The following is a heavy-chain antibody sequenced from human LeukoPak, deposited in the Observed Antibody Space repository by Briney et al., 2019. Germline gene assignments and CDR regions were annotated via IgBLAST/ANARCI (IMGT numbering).Heavy chain of an antibody. CDR2: INPNSGGT. Sequence: ASVKVSCKASGYTFTGYYMHWVRQAPGQGLEWMGWINPNSGGTNYAQKFQGRVTMTRDTSISTAYMELSRLRSDDTAVYYCARRAYYDFWSGYPTEYFQHWGQGTLVTVSS. V-gene: IGHV1-2*02. J-gene: IGHJ1*01. CDR1: GYTFTGYY. D-gene: IGHD3-3*01. CDR3: ARRAYYDFWSGYPTEYFQH.